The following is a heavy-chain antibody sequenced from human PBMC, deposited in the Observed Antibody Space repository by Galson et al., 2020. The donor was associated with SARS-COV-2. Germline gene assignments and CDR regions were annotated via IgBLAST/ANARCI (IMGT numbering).Heavy chain of an antibody. CDR1: GYIFTNCW. J-gene: IGHJ4*02. V-gene: IGHV5-51*01. CDR2: INPRDSET. D-gene: IGHD2-2*01. Sequence: KIGESLKISCKGSGYIFTNCWIGWVRQMPGKDLEWIGIINPRDSETTYSPSFQGQVTISADKSITTAYLQWSSLKASDTAMYYCARHRYCSSNSCQPPPGIDYGGQGTLVTVSS. CDR3: ARHRYCSSNSCQPPPGIDY.